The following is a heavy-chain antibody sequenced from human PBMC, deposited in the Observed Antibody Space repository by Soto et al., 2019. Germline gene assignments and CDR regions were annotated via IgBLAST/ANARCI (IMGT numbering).Heavy chain of an antibody. J-gene: IGHJ4*02. CDR3: ARVVEQQLSSYYFDY. CDR2: IIPIFGTA. CDR1: GGTFSSYA. Sequence: SVKVSCKASGGTFSSYAISWVRQAPGQGLEWMGGIIPIFGTANYAQKFQGRVTITADGSTSTAYMELSNLRSEDTAVYYCARVVEQQLSSYYFDYWGQGTLVTVSS. D-gene: IGHD6-13*01. V-gene: IGHV1-69*13.